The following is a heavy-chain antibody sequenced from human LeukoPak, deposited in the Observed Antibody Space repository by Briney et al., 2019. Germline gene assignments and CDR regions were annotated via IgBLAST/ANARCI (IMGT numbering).Heavy chain of an antibody. D-gene: IGHD5-18*01. Sequence: GGSLRLSCEASGYTFDDYAMHWVRQAPGKGLEWVSAISWNSGSIGYADSVKGRFTISRDNGKNSLYLQMNSLRTEYTALYYCAKGHTYGLGESYLDFWGQGTLVSVSS. CDR1: GYTFDDYA. J-gene: IGHJ4*02. CDR3: AKGHTYGLGESYLDF. CDR2: ISWNSGSI. V-gene: IGHV3-9*01.